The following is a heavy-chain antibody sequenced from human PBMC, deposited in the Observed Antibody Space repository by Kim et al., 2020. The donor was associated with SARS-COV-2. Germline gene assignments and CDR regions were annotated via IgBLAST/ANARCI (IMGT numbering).Heavy chain of an antibody. D-gene: IGHD3-22*01. CDR1: GYTFTSYG. J-gene: IGHJ6*02. CDR3: ARVSYYDSSGYPQEYYYGMDV. V-gene: IGHV1-18*01. CDR2: ISAYNGNT. Sequence: ASVKVSCKASGYTFTSYGISWVRQAPGQGLEWMGWISAYNGNTNYAQKLQGRVTMTTDTSTSTAYMELRSLRSDDTAVYYCARVSYYDSSGYPQEYYYGMDVWGQGTTVTVSS.